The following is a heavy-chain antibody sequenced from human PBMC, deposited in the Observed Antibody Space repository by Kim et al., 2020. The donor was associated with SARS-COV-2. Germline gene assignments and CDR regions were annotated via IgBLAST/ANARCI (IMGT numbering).Heavy chain of an antibody. D-gene: IGHD6-13*01. CDR2: INEDGSQK. V-gene: IGHV3-7*01. J-gene: IGHJ4*02. CDR3: ARDKAAAGL. CDR1: GLRFNYYW. Sequence: GGSLRLSCAVSGLRFNYYWMSWVRQASGNRLEWVANINEDGSQKNYVDSVKGRFTISRDNAENSVYLQMNSLRADDTAVYYCARDKAAAGLWGQGTLVTV.